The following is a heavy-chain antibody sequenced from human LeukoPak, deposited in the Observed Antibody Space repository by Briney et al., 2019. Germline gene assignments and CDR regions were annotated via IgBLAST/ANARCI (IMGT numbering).Heavy chain of an antibody. CDR3: ARTSGLGTSIDY. V-gene: IGHV4-30-2*01. Sequence: SETLSLTCAVSGGSISSGGYSRSWIRQPPGKGLEWIGNIYHSGSTYYNPSLKSRVTISVDGSKNQFSLKLSSVTAADAAVYYCARTSGLGTSIDYWGQGTLVTVAS. D-gene: IGHD3-22*01. CDR1: GGSISSGGYS. J-gene: IGHJ4*02. CDR2: IYHSGST.